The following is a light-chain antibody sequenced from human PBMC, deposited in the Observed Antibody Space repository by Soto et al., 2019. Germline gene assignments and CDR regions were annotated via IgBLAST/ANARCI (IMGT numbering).Light chain of an antibody. J-gene: IGKJ5*01. CDR3: MQSTQLPPT. CDR2: EVS. V-gene: IGKV2D-29*02. Sequence: VMTRSQLSLSVAPGQPASISCKSSQILLHITGETLLFWYLQKPGQSPQLLIYEVSTRVSGVPDRFSGSGSGTDFTLEISRVETDDVVIYYCMQSTQLPPTFGQGTRLEI. CDR1: QILLHITGETL.